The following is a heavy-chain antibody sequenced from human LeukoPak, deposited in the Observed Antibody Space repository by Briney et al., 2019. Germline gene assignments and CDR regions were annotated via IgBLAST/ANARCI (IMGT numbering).Heavy chain of an antibody. Sequence: ASVKVSXKASGYTFTSYYMHWMRQAPGQGLEWMGVIHPSVGSTTYAQKFQGRVTMTWDTSTSTVYMELSSLRSEDTAVYYCVRSSYGLNPDYWGQGTLVTVSS. J-gene: IGHJ4*02. CDR1: GYTFTSYY. CDR2: IHPSVGST. CDR3: VRSSYGLNPDY. V-gene: IGHV1-46*01. D-gene: IGHD5-18*01.